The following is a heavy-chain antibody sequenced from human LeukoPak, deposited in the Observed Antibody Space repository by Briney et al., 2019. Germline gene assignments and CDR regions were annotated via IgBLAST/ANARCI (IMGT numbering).Heavy chain of an antibody. CDR3: ARVERSGELSPFDI. CDR2: IYYSGST. Sequence: ASETLSLTCTVSGGSVSSGTYYWSWIRQPPGEGLEWIGYIYYSGSTNYNPSLKSRVTISVDTSKNQFSLKLSSVTAADTAVYYCARVERSGELSPFDIWGQGTMVTVSS. CDR1: GGSVSSGTYY. J-gene: IGHJ3*02. D-gene: IGHD3-10*01. V-gene: IGHV4-61*01.